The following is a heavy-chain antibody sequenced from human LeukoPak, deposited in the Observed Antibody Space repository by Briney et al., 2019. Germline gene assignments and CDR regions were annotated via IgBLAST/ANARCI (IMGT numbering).Heavy chain of an antibody. J-gene: IGHJ3*02. CDR2: KSYDGSRE. D-gene: IGHD3-10*01. CDR1: AFTFSNYA. CDR3: AKEGSGSYYSAFDI. Sequence: GGSLRLSCAASAFTFSNYAMHWVRQAPGKGLEWVAVKSYDGSREFYADSVKGRFTISRDNSKNTLYLQMNSLRAEDTAVYYCAKEGSGSYYSAFDIWGQGTMVTVSS. V-gene: IGHV3-30*18.